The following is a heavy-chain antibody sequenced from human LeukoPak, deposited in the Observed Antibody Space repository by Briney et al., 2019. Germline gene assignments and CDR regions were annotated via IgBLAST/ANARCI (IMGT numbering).Heavy chain of an antibody. V-gene: IGHV1-2*02. CDR2: INTNSGGT. Sequence: ASVRVSCKASGYTLTGYYMHWVRQAPGQGLQWMGWINTNSGGTNFAQNFQGRVTMTSDTSINTAYMELTRLRYDDTAVYYCARTTGYTSSWSDGLDIWGQRTMVTVSS. CDR3: ARTTGYTSSWSDGLDI. J-gene: IGHJ3*02. CDR1: GYTLTGYY. D-gene: IGHD6-13*01.